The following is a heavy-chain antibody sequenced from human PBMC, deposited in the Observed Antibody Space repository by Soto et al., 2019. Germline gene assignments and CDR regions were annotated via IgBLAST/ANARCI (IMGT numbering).Heavy chain of an antibody. V-gene: IGHV4-34*01. CDR3: ARVHFPYCSGGSCYRSHWFDP. CDR1: GGSFSGYY. D-gene: IGHD2-15*01. Sequence: PSETLSLTCAVYGGSFSGYYWSWIRQPPGKGLEWIGEINHSGSTNYNPSLESRVTISVDTSKNQFSLKLSSVTAADTAVYYCARVHFPYCSGGSCYRSHWFDPWGQGTLVNVSS. J-gene: IGHJ5*02. CDR2: INHSGST.